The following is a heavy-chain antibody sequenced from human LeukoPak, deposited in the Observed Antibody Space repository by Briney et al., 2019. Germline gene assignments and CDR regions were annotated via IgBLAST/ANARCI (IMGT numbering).Heavy chain of an antibody. J-gene: IGHJ5*02. CDR1: GYTFTVYY. Sequence: ASVTVSCKASGYTFTVYYIHWVRQAPGQGLEWMGWINPNSGGTNYAQKFQGRVTMTRDTSISTAYMELSRLRSDDTAVYYCARGGMIVVVPAGLEPADPWGQGTLVTVSS. CDR2: INPNSGGT. V-gene: IGHV1-2*02. D-gene: IGHD2-2*01. CDR3: ARGGMIVVVPAGLEPADP.